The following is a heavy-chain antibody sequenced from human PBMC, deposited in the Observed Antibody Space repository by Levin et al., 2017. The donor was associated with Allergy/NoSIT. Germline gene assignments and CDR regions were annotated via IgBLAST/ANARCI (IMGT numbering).Heavy chain of an antibody. CDR3: ARTGAAGTKMDV. CDR2: MWYDENNK. V-gene: IGHV3-33*01. D-gene: IGHD6-13*01. CDR1: GFPFSRYG. Sequence: PGGSLRLSCAASGFPFSRYGMHWVRQAPGKGLEWVAVMWYDENNKYYAESVKGRFTISRDNSQNTVYLQMTSLRVEDTAVYYCARTGAAGTKMDVWGKGTTVTVSS. J-gene: IGHJ6*04.